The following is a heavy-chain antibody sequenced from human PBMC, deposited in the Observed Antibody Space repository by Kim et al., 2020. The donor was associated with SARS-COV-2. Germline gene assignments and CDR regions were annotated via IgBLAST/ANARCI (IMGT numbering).Heavy chain of an antibody. Sequence: SETLSLTCAVYGGSFSGYYWSWIRQPPGKGLEWIGEINHSGSTNYNPSLKSRVTISVDTSKNQFSLKLSSVTAADTAVYYCARGRYSSSWYGLSLLMDV. CDR2: INHSGST. D-gene: IGHD6-13*01. CDR3: ARGRYSSSWYGLSLLMDV. CDR1: GGSFSGYY. J-gene: IGHJ6*01. V-gene: IGHV4-34*01.